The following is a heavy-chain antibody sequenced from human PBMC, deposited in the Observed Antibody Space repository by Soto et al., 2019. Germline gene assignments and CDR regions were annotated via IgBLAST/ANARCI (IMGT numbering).Heavy chain of an antibody. V-gene: IGHV4-30-2*01. D-gene: IGHD2-21*01. CDR3: ARGTLYHIRDGYTWFDP. J-gene: IGHJ5*02. CDR1: GGSISSGGYS. CDR2: IYHSGST. Sequence: PSETLSLTCAVSGGSISSGGYSWSWIRQPPGKGLEWIGYIYHSGSTYYNPSLKSRVTISRDNAKNSLYLQMNSLRAEDTAVYYCARGTLYHIRDGYTWFDPWGQGTLVTVSS.